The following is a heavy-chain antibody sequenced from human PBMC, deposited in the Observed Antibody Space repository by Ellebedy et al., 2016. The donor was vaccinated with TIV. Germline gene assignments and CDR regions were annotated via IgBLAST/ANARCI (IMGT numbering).Heavy chain of an antibody. D-gene: IGHD3-16*01. CDR3: IPHWGFNF. CDR1: GLTVTDAY. CDR2: ITPKSEGGTG. V-gene: IGHV3-15*01. Sequence: GGSLRLSXVASGLTVTDAYMYWVRQAPGKGLEWIGRITPKSEGGTGDYGAPVRGRFTVSRDESLNTLYLEMKSLKIEDTGTYYCIPHWGFNFWGPGTVVTVSS. J-gene: IGHJ3*01.